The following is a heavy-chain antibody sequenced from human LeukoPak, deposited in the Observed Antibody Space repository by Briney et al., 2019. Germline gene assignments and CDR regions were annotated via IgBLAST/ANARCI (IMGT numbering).Heavy chain of an antibody. Sequence: SSETLSLTCSVSGGSISSYYWSWIRQPPRKGLEWIGYIYYSGSTNYNPSLKSRVTISVDTSKNQFSMKLSSVTAADTAVYYCARDSGYGSGSYYNSFDCWGQGTLVTVSS. CDR2: IYYSGST. CDR3: ARDSGYGSGSYYNSFDC. CDR1: GGSISSYY. D-gene: IGHD3-10*01. J-gene: IGHJ4*02. V-gene: IGHV4-59*01.